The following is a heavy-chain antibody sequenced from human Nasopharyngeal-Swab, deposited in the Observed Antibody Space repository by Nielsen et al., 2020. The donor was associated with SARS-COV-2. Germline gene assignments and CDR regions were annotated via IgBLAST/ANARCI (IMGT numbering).Heavy chain of an antibody. D-gene: IGHD3-16*02. Sequence: GSLRLSCTVSGSSISSGYYWGWIRQPPGKGLEWIGSIYHSGSTYYNPSLKSRVTISVDTSKNQFSLKLSSVTAADTAVYYCARVGARDYVWGSYRPNPGGYWGQGTLVTVSS. CDR2: IYHSGST. CDR1: GSSISSGYY. J-gene: IGHJ4*02. V-gene: IGHV4-38-2*02. CDR3: ARVGARDYVWGSYRPNPGGY.